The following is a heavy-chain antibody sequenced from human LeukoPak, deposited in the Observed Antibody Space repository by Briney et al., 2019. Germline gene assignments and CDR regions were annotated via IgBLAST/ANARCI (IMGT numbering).Heavy chain of an antibody. CDR1: GFTFSSYG. CDR3: AKVEVSGSGWYLSLFDY. D-gene: IGHD6-19*01. J-gene: IGHJ4*02. V-gene: IGHV3-30*18. CDR2: ISYDGSNK. Sequence: QPGGSLRLSCAASGFTFSSYGMHWVRQAPGKGLEWVAVISYDGSNKYYADSVKGRFTISRDNSKNTLYLQMNSLRAEDTAVYYCAKVEVSGSGWYLSLFDYWGQGTLVTVSS.